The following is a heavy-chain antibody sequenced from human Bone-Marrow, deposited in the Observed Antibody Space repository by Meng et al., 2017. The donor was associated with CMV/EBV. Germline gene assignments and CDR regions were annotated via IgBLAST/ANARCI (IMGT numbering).Heavy chain of an antibody. CDR2: IKQDGSEK. D-gene: IGHD2-2*01. CDR3: ARVIVVVPAARGGWFDP. V-gene: IGHV3-7*01. CDR1: GFTFSSYW. Sequence: GGSLRLSCAASGFTFSSYWMSWVRQAPGKGLEWVANIKQDGSEKYYVDSVKGRFTISRDNAKNSLYLQMNSLRAEDTAVYYRARVIVVVPAARGGWFDPWGQGTLVTVSS. J-gene: IGHJ5*02.